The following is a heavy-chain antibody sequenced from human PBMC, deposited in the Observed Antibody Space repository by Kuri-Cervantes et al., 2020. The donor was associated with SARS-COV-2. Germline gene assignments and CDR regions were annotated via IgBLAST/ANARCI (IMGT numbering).Heavy chain of an antibody. V-gene: IGHV3-53*01. CDR3: ARSFRYCSGGSCYDYYYGMDV. Sequence: GGSLRLSCAASGFTFSSYSMNWVRQAPGKGLEWVSVIYSGGSTYYADSVKGRFTISRDNSKNTLYLQMNSLRAEDTAVYYCARSFRYCSGGSCYDYYYGMDVWGQGTTVTVSS. D-gene: IGHD2-15*01. CDR1: GFTFSSYS. CDR2: IYSGGST. J-gene: IGHJ6*02.